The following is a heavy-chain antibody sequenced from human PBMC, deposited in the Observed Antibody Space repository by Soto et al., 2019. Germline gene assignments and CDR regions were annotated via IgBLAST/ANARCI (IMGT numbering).Heavy chain of an antibody. Sequence: PGGSLRLSCAASGFTFSSYSMNWVRQAPGKGLEWIGEVDDSGTTNYNPSLESRFTISVDTSKNQFSLRFTSVTAADTAVYYCARDFSPLESGYVILHYYYYYYMDVWGKGTTVTVSS. J-gene: IGHJ6*03. V-gene: IGHV4-34*01. D-gene: IGHD5-12*01. CDR2: VDDSGTT. CDR3: ARDFSPLESGYVILHYYYYYYMDV. CDR1: GFTFSSYS.